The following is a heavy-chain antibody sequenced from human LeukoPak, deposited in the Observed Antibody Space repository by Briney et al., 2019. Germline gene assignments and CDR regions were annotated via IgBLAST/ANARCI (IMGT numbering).Heavy chain of an antibody. J-gene: IGHJ6*03. D-gene: IGHD6-13*01. CDR1: GGSISSYY. CDR2: IYASGST. V-gene: IGHV4-4*07. Sequence: SETLSLTCTVSGGSISSYYWSWIRQPAGKGLEWLGRIYASGSTNYNPSLKSRVTISVDTSKNQFSLKLSSVTAADTAVYYCARADYSSTWSHDYYYMDVWGKGTTVTVSS. CDR3: ARADYSSTWSHDYYYMDV.